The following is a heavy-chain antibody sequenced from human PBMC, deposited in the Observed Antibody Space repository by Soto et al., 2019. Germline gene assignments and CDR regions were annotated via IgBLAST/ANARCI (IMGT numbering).Heavy chain of an antibody. CDR1: GFTFSRNA. Sequence: PGGSLRLCCAASGFTFSRNAMHWVRQAPGKGLEWVAIISKDGRNKYYADSAKGRFTISRDNSKNTLYLQMNGLRLDDTAVYYCVTAVRTRLDNWGPGTLVTVSS. D-gene: IGHD3-10*01. CDR2: ISKDGRNK. CDR3: VTAVRTRLDN. J-gene: IGHJ4*02. V-gene: IGHV3-30*04.